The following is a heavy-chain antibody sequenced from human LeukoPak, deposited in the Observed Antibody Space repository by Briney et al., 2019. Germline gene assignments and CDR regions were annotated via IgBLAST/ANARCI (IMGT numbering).Heavy chain of an antibody. Sequence: GESLKISCKGSGYSLTSYWIGWVRQMPGKGLEWMGIIYPGDSDTRYSPSFQGQVTISADKSISTAYLQWSSLKASDTAMYYCARHPREVTIFGVVQPADYWGQGTLVTVSS. CDR2: IYPGDSDT. J-gene: IGHJ4*02. D-gene: IGHD3-3*01. V-gene: IGHV5-51*01. CDR1: GYSLTSYW. CDR3: ARHPREVTIFGVVQPADY.